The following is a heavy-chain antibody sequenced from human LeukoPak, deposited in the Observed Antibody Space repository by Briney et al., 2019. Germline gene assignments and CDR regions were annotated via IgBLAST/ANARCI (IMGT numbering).Heavy chain of an antibody. CDR2: ISGSDGST. Sequence: PGGSLRLSCAASGFTFRNYAMGWVRQAPGKGLETVSSISGSDGSTYYADSVKGRFTLSRDNSKNTVDLQMNSLSAEDTAIYYCAKKYSGSYLSDFDSWGQGTLVTVSS. CDR3: AKKYSGSYLSDFDS. CDR1: GFTFRNYA. J-gene: IGHJ4*02. V-gene: IGHV3-23*01. D-gene: IGHD1-26*01.